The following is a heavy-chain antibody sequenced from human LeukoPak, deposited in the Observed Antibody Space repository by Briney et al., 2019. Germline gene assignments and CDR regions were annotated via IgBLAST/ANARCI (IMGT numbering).Heavy chain of an antibody. V-gene: IGHV1-46*03. J-gene: IGHJ4*02. CDR3: ARVVGAISRLDY. Sequence: ASVKVSCKASGYTFTSYYMHWVRQAPGQGPEWMGIINPSGGSTSYAQKFQGRVTMTRDTSTSTVYMELSSLRSEDTAVYYRARVVGAISRLDYWGQGTLVTVSS. CDR1: GYTFTSYY. CDR2: INPSGGST. D-gene: IGHD1-26*01.